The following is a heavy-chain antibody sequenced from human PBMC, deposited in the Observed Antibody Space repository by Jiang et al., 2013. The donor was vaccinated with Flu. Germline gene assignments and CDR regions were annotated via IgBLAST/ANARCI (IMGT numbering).Heavy chain of an antibody. J-gene: IGHJ3*02. CDR3: ARAPYDIAPVRGYAFDI. Sequence: GSGLVKPSETLSLTCTVPGDSINNYYWSWIRQPPGKGLEWIGYIYYSGTTKYNPSLKSRVTISLDMSKNQFSLELNSVTAADTAVYYCARAPYDIAPVRGYAFDIWGQGTMVTVSS. D-gene: IGHD3-22*01. CDR1: GDSINNYY. CDR2: IYYSGTT. V-gene: IGHV4-59*01.